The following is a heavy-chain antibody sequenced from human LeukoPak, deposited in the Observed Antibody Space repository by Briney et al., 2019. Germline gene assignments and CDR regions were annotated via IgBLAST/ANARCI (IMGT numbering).Heavy chain of an antibody. V-gene: IGHV3-23*01. CDR2: ISGSGGST. D-gene: IGHD3-10*01. CDR1: GFTFSSYA. J-gene: IGHJ4*02. CDR3: AKDSLWFGELSPFDY. Sequence: GGSLRLSYAASGFTFSSYAMSWVRQAPGKGLEWVSAISGSGGSTYYADSVKGRFTISRDNSKNTLYLQMNSLRAEDTAVYYCAKDSLWFGELSPFDYWGQGTLVTVSS.